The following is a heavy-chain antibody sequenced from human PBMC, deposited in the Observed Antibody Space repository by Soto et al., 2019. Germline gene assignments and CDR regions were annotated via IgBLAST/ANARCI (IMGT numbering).Heavy chain of an antibody. CDR3: TTSATGDYYYYAMDF. Sequence: GESLKISCKGSGYRLTNYWIGWVRQMPGKDLEWMGIIYPGDSDTRYSPSFQGQVTISADKSISTAYLQWSSLKASDTAMYYCTTSATGDYYYYAMDFCRQGTTVTVSS. D-gene: IGHD7-27*01. V-gene: IGHV5-51*01. CDR1: GYRLTNYW. J-gene: IGHJ6*02. CDR2: IYPGDSDT.